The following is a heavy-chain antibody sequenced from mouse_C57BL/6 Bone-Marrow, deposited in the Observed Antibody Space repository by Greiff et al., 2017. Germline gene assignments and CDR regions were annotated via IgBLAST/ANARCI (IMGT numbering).Heavy chain of an antibody. J-gene: IGHJ3*01. CDR3: ARDIYYYGSSPFAY. D-gene: IGHD1-1*01. V-gene: IGHV1-26*01. CDR2: INPNNGGT. Sequence: EVQLQQSGPELVKPGASVKISCKASGYTFTDYYMNWVKQSHGKSLEWIGDINPNNGGTSYNQKFKGKATLTVDKSSSTAYMELRSLTSEDSAVYYCARDIYYYGSSPFAYWGQGTLVTVSA. CDR1: GYTFTDYY.